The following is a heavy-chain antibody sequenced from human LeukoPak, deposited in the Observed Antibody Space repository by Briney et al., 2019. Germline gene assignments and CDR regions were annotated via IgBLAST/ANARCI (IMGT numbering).Heavy chain of an antibody. CDR1: GGSFSGYY. Sequence: SETLSLTCAVYGGSFSGYYWSWIRQPPGKGLEWIGEINHSGSTNYNPSLKGRVTISVDTSKNQLSLKLSSVTAADTAVYYCARGHGTISPRGYYYYYMDVWGKGTTVTVSS. CDR2: INHSGST. V-gene: IGHV4-34*01. J-gene: IGHJ6*03. D-gene: IGHD3-3*01. CDR3: ARGHGTISPRGYYYYYMDV.